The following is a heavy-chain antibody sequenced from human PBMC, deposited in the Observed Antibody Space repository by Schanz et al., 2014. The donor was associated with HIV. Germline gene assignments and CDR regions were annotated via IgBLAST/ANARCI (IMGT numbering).Heavy chain of an antibody. Sequence: EVQLVESGGGLVKPGGSLRLSCAASGFSLSGYGMNWVRQAPGKGLEWVSSISSSDTLLYYADSVKGRFTISRDNANNSLSLQMKSLTAEDTAVYYCARRQWVAPDYWGQGTLVTVSS. CDR2: ISSSDTLL. V-gene: IGHV3-21*02. CDR3: ARRQWVAPDY. D-gene: IGHD6-19*01. J-gene: IGHJ4*02. CDR1: GFSLSGYG.